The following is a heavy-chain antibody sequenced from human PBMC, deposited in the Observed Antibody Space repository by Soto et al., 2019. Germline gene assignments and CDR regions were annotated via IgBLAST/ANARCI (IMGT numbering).Heavy chain of an antibody. Sequence: GGSLRLSCAASEFTFSNYWMYWVRQVPGKGLVWVSRINSDGSTTSHADSVKGRFTISRDNVQNSLYLQMHSLRAEDTAVYYCARERGSGWTFDYWGQGTLVTVSS. D-gene: IGHD6-19*01. CDR2: INSDGSTT. V-gene: IGHV3-74*01. J-gene: IGHJ4*02. CDR1: EFTFSNYW. CDR3: ARERGSGWTFDY.